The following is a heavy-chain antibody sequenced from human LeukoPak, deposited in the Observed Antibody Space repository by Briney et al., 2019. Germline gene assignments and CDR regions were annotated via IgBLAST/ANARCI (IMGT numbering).Heavy chain of an antibody. Sequence: SETLSLTCTVSGGSISSYYWSWIRQPPGKGLEWIGYIYYSGSTNYNPSLKSRATISVDKSKNQFSLKLSSVTAADTAKYYCARTKSYYYGSGSYEQGMDVWGQGTRSPSP. J-gene: IGHJ6*02. CDR1: GGSISSYY. V-gene: IGHV4-59*01. CDR2: IYYSGST. D-gene: IGHD3-10*01. CDR3: ARTKSYYYGSGSYEQGMDV.